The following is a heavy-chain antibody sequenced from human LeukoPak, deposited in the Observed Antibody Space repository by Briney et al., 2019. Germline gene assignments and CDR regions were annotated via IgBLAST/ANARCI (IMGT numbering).Heavy chain of an antibody. CDR3: VRHPTVTTGRIFDY. J-gene: IGHJ4*02. CDR2: IYSSGST. D-gene: IGHD4-17*01. Sequence: PSETLSLTCAVAGGSIISYYWSWIRQPPGKGLEWVGYIYSSGSTNYNPSLKSRVTISVDTSKTQFSLKLSSVTAADTAVYYCVRHPTVTTGRIFDYWGEGTLGTVSS. V-gene: IGHV4-59*08. CDR1: GGSIISYY.